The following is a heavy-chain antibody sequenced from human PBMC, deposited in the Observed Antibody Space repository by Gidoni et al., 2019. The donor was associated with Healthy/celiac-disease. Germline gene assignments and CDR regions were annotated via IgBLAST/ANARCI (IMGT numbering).Heavy chain of an antibody. CDR2: INHSGST. J-gene: IGHJ6*04. Sequence: GLEWIGEINHSGSTNYNPSLKRRVTISVDTSKNQFSLKLSSVTAADTAVYYCARGRAPNYDFWSGFHLYYYYGMDVWGKGTTVTVSS. V-gene: IGHV4-34*01. CDR3: ARGRAPNYDFWSGFHLYYYYGMDV. D-gene: IGHD3-3*01.